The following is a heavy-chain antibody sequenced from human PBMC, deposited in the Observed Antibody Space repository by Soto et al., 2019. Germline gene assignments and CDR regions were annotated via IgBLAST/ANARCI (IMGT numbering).Heavy chain of an antibody. V-gene: IGHV3-66*01. CDR2: IYSGGST. Sequence: GGSLRLSCAASGFTVSSNYMSWVRQAPGKGLEWVSVIYSGGSTYYADSVKGRFTISRDNSKNTLYLQMNSLRAEDTAVYYCARGQCGLDCYYYYYGMYVWGQRTTVTVSS. J-gene: IGHJ6*02. D-gene: IGHD2-21*02. CDR1: GFTVSSNY. CDR3: ARGQCGLDCYYYYYGMYV.